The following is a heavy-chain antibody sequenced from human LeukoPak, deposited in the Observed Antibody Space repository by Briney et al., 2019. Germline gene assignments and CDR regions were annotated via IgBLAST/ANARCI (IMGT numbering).Heavy chain of an antibody. Sequence: GGSLRLSCAVSGITLSNYGMSWVRQAPGKGLEWVAGISDSGGSTNYADSVKGRFTISRDNSKNTLYLQMNSLRAEDTAVYYCAKGAKLERRGGYYFDYWGQGTLVTVSS. CDR2: ISDSGGST. CDR1: GITLSNYG. J-gene: IGHJ4*02. CDR3: AKGAKLERRGGYYFDY. D-gene: IGHD1-1*01. V-gene: IGHV3-23*01.